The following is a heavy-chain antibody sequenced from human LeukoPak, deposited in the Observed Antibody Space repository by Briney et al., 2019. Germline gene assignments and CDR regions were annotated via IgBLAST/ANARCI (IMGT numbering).Heavy chain of an antibody. V-gene: IGHV3-23*01. J-gene: IGHJ6*02. CDR3: AKGEPPGIAAAGPPTRYGMDV. CDR1: GFTFSSYA. CDR2: ISGSGGST. Sequence: PGGSLRLSCAASGFTFSSYAMTWVRQAPGKGLEWVSAISGSGGSTYYADSVKGRFTISRDNSKNTLYLQMNSLRAEDTAVYYCAKGEPPGIAAAGPPTRYGMDVWGQGTTVTVSS. D-gene: IGHD6-13*01.